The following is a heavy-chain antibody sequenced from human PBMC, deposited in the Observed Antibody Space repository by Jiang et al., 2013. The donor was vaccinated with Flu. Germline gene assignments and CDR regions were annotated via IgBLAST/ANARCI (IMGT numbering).Heavy chain of an antibody. CDR3: ARVDSRGSTLFDY. V-gene: IGHV4-59*01. D-gene: IGHD2-2*01. Sequence: GPGLVKPSETLSLTCTVSGGSISSYYWSWIRQPPGKGLEWIGYIYYSGSTNYNPSLKSRVTISVDTSKNQFSLKLSSVTAADTAVYYCARVDSRGSTLFDYWGQGTLVTVSS. J-gene: IGHJ4*02. CDR2: IYYSGST. CDR1: GGSISSYY.